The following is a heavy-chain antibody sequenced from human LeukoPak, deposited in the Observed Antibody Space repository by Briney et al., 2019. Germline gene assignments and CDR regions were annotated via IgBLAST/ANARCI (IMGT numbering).Heavy chain of an antibody. V-gene: IGHV3-30*02. D-gene: IGHD6-13*01. J-gene: IGHJ5*02. CDR1: GFTXSXXG. CDR3: AKGPTPLSSRGWIDP. CDR2: IPYDGLNR. Sequence: XSGAXXGFTXSXXGIHWAXQAPGXGLXXVTXIPYDGLNRIYADSVEGRFTVSRDNSKNTVYLQMNSLRPEDTAVYYCAKGPTPLSSRGWIDPWGQGTLVTVSS.